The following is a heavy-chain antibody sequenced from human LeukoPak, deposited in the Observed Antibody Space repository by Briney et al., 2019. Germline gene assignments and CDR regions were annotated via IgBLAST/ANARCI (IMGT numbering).Heavy chain of an antibody. D-gene: IGHD2-15*01. V-gene: IGHV3-48*03. CDR2: ISRCGSPI. CDR1: EFTFNSYE. Sequence: GGSLRLSCAASEFTFNSYEMNWVRQAPGKGLEWVSYISRCGSPIYYADSVKGRFTISRDNAKNSLYVQMNSLRAENTAVYYYARSNGWLDYWGQGTLVTVSS. J-gene: IGHJ4*02. CDR3: ARSNGWLDY.